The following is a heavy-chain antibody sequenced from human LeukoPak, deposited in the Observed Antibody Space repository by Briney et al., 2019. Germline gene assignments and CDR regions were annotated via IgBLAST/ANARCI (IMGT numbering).Heavy chain of an antibody. CDR3: ARTGNFDY. CDR1: GFTLEDYA. J-gene: IGHJ4*02. D-gene: IGHD1-14*01. CDR2: ITGDGGST. V-gene: IGHV3-43*02. Sequence: GGSLRLSCAASGFTLEDYAMHWVRQAPGKGLEWVSLITGDGGSTYYADSVKGRFTISRDNSKNSLYLQMNSLRSEDTALYYCARTGNFDYWGQGTPVTVSS.